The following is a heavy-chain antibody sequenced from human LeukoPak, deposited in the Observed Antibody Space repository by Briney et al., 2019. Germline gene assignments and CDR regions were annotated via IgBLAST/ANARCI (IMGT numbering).Heavy chain of an antibody. D-gene: IGHD3-3*01. CDR3: ARAAEYYDFWSGYYTLTWFDP. J-gene: IGHJ5*02. V-gene: IGHV4-34*01. CDR1: GGSFSGYY. CDR2: INHSGST. Sequence: SETLSLTCAVYGGSFSGYYWSWIRQPPGKGQEWIGEINHSGSTNYNPSLKSRVTISVDTSKNQFSLKLSSVTAADTAVYYCARAAEYYDFWSGYYTLTWFDPWGQGTLVTVSS.